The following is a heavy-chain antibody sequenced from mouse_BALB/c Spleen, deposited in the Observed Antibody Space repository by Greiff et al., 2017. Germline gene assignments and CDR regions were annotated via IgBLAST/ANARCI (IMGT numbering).Heavy chain of an antibody. V-gene: IGHV5-17*02. D-gene: IGHD1-1*01. Sequence: EVMLVESGGGLVQPGGSRKLSCAASGFTFSSFGMHWVRQAPEKGLEWVAYISSGSSTIYYADTVKGRFTISRDNPKNALFLQMTSLRSEDTAMYYGARDYYGSSSYAMDYWGQGTSVTVSS. J-gene: IGHJ4*01. CDR3: ARDYYGSSSYAMDY. CDR2: ISSGSSTI. CDR1: GFTFSSFG.